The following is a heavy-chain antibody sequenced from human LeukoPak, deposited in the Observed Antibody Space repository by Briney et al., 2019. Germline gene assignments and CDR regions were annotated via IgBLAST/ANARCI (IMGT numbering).Heavy chain of an antibody. V-gene: IGHV4-39*07. CDR2: IYYSGST. CDR1: GGSISSSSYY. Sequence: SETLSLTCTVSGGSISSSSYYWGWIRQPPGKGLEWIGNIYYSGSTYYNPSLNSRVTISVDTAKNQFSLKLTSVTAADTAVYYCAREGGQWLERSFDHWGQGTLVTVSS. CDR3: AREGGQWLERSFDH. D-gene: IGHD6-19*01. J-gene: IGHJ4*02.